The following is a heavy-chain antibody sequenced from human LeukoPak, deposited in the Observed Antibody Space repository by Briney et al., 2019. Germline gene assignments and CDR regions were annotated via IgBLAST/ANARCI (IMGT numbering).Heavy chain of an antibody. V-gene: IGHV1-2*02. D-gene: IGHD3-22*01. CDR3: ARELGGIYYDSSGYSDY. CDR2: INPNSGGT. J-gene: IGHJ4*02. Sequence: GASVKVSCKASGYTFTGYYMHWVRQAPGQGLEWMGWINPNSGGTNYAQKFQGRVTMTRDTSISTAYMELSRLRSDDTAVYYCARELGGIYYDSSGYSDYWGQGTLVTVSS. CDR1: GYTFTGYY.